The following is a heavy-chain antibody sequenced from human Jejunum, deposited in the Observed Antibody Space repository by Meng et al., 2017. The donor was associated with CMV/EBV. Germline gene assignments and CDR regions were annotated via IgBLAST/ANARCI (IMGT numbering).Heavy chain of an antibody. CDR3: VKDDPTGWGDY. CDR1: GFTFRHYA. J-gene: IGHJ4*02. D-gene: IGHD3-16*01. CDR2: VYRGNLGI. Sequence: AASGFTFRHYAMSCLRQAPGKGLVWVAVVYRGNLGIYYVNSVRGRFTISKDYSKNTLDLQMNSLRAEDTAAYYCVKDDPTGWGDYWGQGTLVTVSS. V-gene: IGHV3-23*03.